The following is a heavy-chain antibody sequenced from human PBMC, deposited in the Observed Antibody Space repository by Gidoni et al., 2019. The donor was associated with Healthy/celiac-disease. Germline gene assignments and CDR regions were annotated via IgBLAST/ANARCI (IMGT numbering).Heavy chain of an antibody. Sequence: QVQLVQSGAEVKKPGASVKVSCKASGYTFTGYYMHWLRQAPGQGLEWMGWINPNSGGTNYAQNFQGRVTMTRDTYISTAYMELSRLRSDDTAVYYCATGYCSSTSCYEFDYWGQGTLVTVSS. CDR3: ATGYCSSTSCYEFDY. CDR2: INPNSGGT. V-gene: IGHV1-2*02. J-gene: IGHJ4*02. CDR1: GYTFTGYY. D-gene: IGHD2-2*01.